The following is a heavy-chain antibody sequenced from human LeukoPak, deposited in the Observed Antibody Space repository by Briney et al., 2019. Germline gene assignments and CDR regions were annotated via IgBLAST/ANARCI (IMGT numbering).Heavy chain of an antibody. CDR2: ISGSGGST. D-gene: IGHD5-18*01. CDR3: ARGWIQLWLRGDYFDY. CDR1: GFTFSSYA. V-gene: IGHV3-23*01. Sequence: PGGSLRLSRAASGFTFSSYAMSWVRQAPGKGLEWVSAISGSGGSTYYADSVKGRFTISRDNSKNTLYLQMNSLRAEDTAVYYCARGWIQLWLRGDYFDYWGQGTLVTVSS. J-gene: IGHJ4*02.